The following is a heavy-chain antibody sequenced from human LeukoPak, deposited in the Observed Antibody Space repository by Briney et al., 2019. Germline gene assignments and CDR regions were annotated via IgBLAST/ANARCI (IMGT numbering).Heavy chain of an antibody. Sequence: GGSLRLSCAASGFTFSSYAMHWVCQAPGKGLEWVAVISYDGSNKYYADSVKGRFTISRDNSKNTLYLQMNSLRAEDTAVYYCASLAVAATDDYWGQGTLVTVSS. V-gene: IGHV3-30*04. CDR3: ASLAVAATDDY. CDR2: ISYDGSNK. J-gene: IGHJ4*02. D-gene: IGHD6-19*01. CDR1: GFTFSSYA.